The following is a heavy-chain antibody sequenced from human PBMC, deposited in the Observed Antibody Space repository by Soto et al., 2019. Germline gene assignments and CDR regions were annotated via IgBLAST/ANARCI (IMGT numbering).Heavy chain of an antibody. V-gene: IGHV3-23*01. CDR3: AKEVDYGDYEGLYYFDY. CDR2: ISGSGGST. D-gene: IGHD4-17*01. J-gene: IGHJ4*02. CDR1: GFTFSSYA. Sequence: EVQLLESGGGLVQPGGSLRLSCAASGFTFSSYAMSWVHQAPGKGLEWVSAISGSGGSTYYADSVKGRFTISRDNSKNTLYLQMNSLRAEDTAVYYCAKEVDYGDYEGLYYFDYWGQGTLVTVSS.